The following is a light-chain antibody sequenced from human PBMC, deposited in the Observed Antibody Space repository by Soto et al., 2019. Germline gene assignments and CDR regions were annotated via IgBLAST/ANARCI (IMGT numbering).Light chain of an antibody. CDR2: AVT. CDR3: CSYAGTYTYVI. Sequence: QSALTQPRSVSGSPGQPVTLSCAGTGSNVGGYNYVSWYQQYPGKAPRLMIYAVTERPSGVPDRFSGSKSGNTASLTISGLQAEDEADYYCCSYAGTYTYVIFGGGTKLTVL. CDR1: GSNVGGYNY. J-gene: IGLJ2*01. V-gene: IGLV2-11*01.